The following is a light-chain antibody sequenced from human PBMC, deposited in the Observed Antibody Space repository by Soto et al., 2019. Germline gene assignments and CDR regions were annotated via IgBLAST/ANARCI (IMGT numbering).Light chain of an antibody. CDR3: QQYYTSPKT. CDR1: QSVSNY. J-gene: IGKJ1*01. Sequence: EVVLTQSPGTLSLSLGERATLSCRASQSVSNYLAWYQQKPGQAPRLLIYGASSRATGIPDRFSGSGSGTDFALTISRLEPADFAVYYCQQYYTSPKTFGQGTNVEIK. CDR2: GAS. V-gene: IGKV3-20*01.